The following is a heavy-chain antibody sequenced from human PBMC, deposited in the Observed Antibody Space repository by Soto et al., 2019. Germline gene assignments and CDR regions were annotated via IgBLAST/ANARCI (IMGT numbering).Heavy chain of an antibody. D-gene: IGHD3-3*01. V-gene: IGHV4-34*01. Sequence: QVQLQQWGAGLLKPSETLSLTCAVYGGSFSGYYWSWIRQPPGKGLEWVGEINHSGSTNYNPSLTSRVTISVDTARNQFSLTLSSVPAADTAVYYCASGVGFWSGYYSSNYYYYGMDVWGQGTTVTVSS. CDR3: ASGVGFWSGYYSSNYYYYGMDV. J-gene: IGHJ6*02. CDR1: GGSFSGYY. CDR2: INHSGST.